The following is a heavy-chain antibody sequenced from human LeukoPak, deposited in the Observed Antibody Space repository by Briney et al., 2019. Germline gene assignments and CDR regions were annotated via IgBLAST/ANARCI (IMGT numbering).Heavy chain of an antibody. CDR1: GFSFNNYA. Sequence: PGGSLRLSCVGSGFSFNNYAMSWVRQAPGKGLEWVSSLSGSGGSTQYADSVKGRFSISRDNSKNTLFLQMNSLRAEDTAVYYCANSSYYDSSGYYREYYFDYWGQGMLVTVSS. J-gene: IGHJ4*02. CDR2: LSGSGGST. V-gene: IGHV3-23*01. CDR3: ANSSYYDSSGYYREYYFDY. D-gene: IGHD3-22*01.